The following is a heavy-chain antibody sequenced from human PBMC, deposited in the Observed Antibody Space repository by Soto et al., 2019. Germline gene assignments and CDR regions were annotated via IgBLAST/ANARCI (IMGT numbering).Heavy chain of an antibody. D-gene: IGHD2-15*01. CDR2: IYWDNDR. CDR3: AHRVSYSCPWDVGWFDS. Sequence: QISLKASGPTLVEPTQTLTLTCSFSGFSRTNSGVGVGWLRQAPGKALECLGIIYWDNDRRYNPSLKDRLTITKDTSKNYVVLTITYMDPVDTGTYYCAHRVSYSCPWDVGWFDSWGQGTPVTVS. CDR1: GFSRTNSGVG. V-gene: IGHV2-5*02. J-gene: IGHJ5*01.